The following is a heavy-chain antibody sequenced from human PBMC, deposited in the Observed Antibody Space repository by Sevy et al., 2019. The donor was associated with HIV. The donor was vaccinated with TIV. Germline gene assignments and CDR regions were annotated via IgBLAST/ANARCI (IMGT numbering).Heavy chain of an antibody. D-gene: IGHD5-18*01. V-gene: IGHV3-7*01. CDR1: GFTFSDSW. CDR3: ARDRAYSAVDY. CDR2: INEDGSRL. Sequence: RGSLRLSCVASGFTFSDSWMIWVRQAPGKGLERIAFINEDGSRLGYVDSVRGRFTISRENIKNSLYLQMNNLRAEDTALYFCARDRAYSAVDYWGQGTLVTVSS. J-gene: IGHJ4*02.